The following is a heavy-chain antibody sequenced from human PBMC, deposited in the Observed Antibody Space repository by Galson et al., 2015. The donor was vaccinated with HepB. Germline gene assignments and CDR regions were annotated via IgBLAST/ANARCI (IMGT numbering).Heavy chain of an antibody. Sequence: SLRLSCAASGFTFADYAIYWVRQAPGKGLEWVSGITWNSGIIGYADSVKGRFVISRDNAKNSLYLQMNSLRDDDTALYYCVKDGYGGTSDAFDIWGQGTMVTVSS. V-gene: IGHV3-9*01. D-gene: IGHD5-12*01. CDR3: VKDGYGGTSDAFDI. CDR1: GFTFADYA. J-gene: IGHJ3*02. CDR2: ITWNSGII.